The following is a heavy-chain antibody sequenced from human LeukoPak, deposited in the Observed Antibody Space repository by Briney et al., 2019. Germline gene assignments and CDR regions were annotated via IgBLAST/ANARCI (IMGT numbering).Heavy chain of an antibody. CDR3: ARGGDGYMDWFDP. Sequence: SETLSLTCTVSGASISSRSYYWGWIRQPPGKGLEWIGYIYYSGSTNYNPSLKSRVTISVDTSKNQFSLKLSSVTAADTAVYYCARGGDGYMDWFDPWGQGTLVTVSS. CDR1: GASISSRSYY. J-gene: IGHJ5*02. CDR2: IYYSGST. V-gene: IGHV4-61*05. D-gene: IGHD5-24*01.